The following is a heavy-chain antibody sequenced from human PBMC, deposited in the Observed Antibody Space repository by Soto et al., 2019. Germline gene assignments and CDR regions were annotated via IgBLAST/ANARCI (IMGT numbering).Heavy chain of an antibody. CDR1: GGTFSRYT. CDR2: IIPIVDIP. J-gene: IGHJ6*02. D-gene: IGHD2-8*02. CDR3: ASHFTGVLVLGTSPPGGDNFGWDV. V-gene: IGHV1-69*02. Sequence: QVQLVQSGAEVKKPGSSVKVSCKASGGTFSRYTLTWVRQAPGQGLEWMGRIIPIVDIPNYAQKFQGRVTITADKSTSTAYMELSRLTSDDTAVYYCASHFTGVLVLGTSPPGGDNFGWDVWGQGTTVSVS.